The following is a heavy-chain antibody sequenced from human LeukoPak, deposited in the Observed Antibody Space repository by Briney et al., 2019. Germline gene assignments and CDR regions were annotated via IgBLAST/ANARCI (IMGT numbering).Heavy chain of an antibody. CDR3: ARHAKFGELLSMDV. Sequence: GESLRISCKGSGYSFTSHWISRVRQLPGKGLEWMGRIDPSDSYTNYSPSFQGHVTISADKSISTAYLQWSSLKASDTAMYYCARHAKFGELLSMDVWGKGTTVTVSS. CDR2: IDPSDSYT. V-gene: IGHV5-10-1*01. CDR1: GYSFTSHW. J-gene: IGHJ6*04. D-gene: IGHD3-10*02.